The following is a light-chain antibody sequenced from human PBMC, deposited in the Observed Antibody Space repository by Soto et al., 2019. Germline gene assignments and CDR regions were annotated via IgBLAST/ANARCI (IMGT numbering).Light chain of an antibody. CDR3: QQYHNYWT. V-gene: IGKV1-5*03. CDR1: QTINTW. CDR2: KAS. Sequence: DIQMTQSPSTLSASVGDRVTITCRTSQTINTWLAWYQQKPGEAPKLLIYKASSLESGVPSRFSGSGSGTEFTLTISSLQHDDFATYYCQQYHNYWTFGQGTK. J-gene: IGKJ1*01.